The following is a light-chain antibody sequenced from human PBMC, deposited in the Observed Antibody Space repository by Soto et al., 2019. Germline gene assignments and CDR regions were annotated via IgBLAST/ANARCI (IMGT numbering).Light chain of an antibody. V-gene: IGKV1-39*01. CDR1: QSIRSY. J-gene: IGKJ1*01. CDR3: KQSYSTPRT. CDR2: AAS. Sequence: DLQMTHSPSSLSASVGDRATMNCVGSQSIRSYLNCYQQKPGKAPKLLIYAASSLQSGVPSRFSGSGSGTDFTLTISSLQTEDFATYYCKQSYSTPRTFGKGTKVDIK.